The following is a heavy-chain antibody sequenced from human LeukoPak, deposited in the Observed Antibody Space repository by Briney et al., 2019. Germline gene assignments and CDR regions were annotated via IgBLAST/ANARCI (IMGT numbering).Heavy chain of an antibody. J-gene: IGHJ6*03. CDR1: GFTFSSYG. CDR2: IRYDGSNK. Sequence: GGSLRLSCAASGFTFSSYGMHWVRQAPGKGLEWVAFIRYDGSNKYYADSVKGRFTISRDNSKNSLYLQMNSLRADDTAVYYCARFAAGGSYYYYMDVWGKGTTVTVSS. CDR3: ARFAAGGSYYYYMDV. V-gene: IGHV3-30*02. D-gene: IGHD3-10*01.